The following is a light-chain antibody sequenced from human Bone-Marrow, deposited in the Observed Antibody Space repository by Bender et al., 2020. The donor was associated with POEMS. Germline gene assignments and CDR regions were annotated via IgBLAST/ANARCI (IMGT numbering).Light chain of an antibody. CDR1: SSDIGGYNY. V-gene: IGLV2-14*03. CDR2: DVS. J-gene: IGLJ2*01. CDR3: CSYTSSSTAA. Sequence: QSALTQSASVSGSPGQSITISCTGTSSDIGGYNYVSWYQQLPGKAPKLIIYDVSNRPSGVSKRFSGSKSGNTASLTISGLQAEDEADYYCCSYTSSSTAAFGGGTKLTVL.